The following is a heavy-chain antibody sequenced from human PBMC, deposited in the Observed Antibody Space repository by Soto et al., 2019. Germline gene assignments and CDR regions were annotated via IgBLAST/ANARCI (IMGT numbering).Heavy chain of an antibody. D-gene: IGHD1-26*01. J-gene: IGHJ4*02. CDR1: GFTVSAYT. V-gene: IGHV3-30-3*01. Sequence: QVQLVESGGGVVQPGRSLRLSCAASGFTVSAYTMHWVRQAPGKGLEWVAVISYDGNHKYYTDSVKGRFTIARDTSTNTLYMQMNSLRAEDMAVYYCTRWEQPLFDYGGQGPLVTFSS. CDR2: ISYDGNHK. CDR3: TRWEQPLFDY.